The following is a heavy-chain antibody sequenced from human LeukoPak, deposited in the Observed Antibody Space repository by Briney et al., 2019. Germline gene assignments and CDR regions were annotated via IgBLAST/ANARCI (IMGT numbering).Heavy chain of an antibody. Sequence: GESLKISCKGSGYSFTSYWIGWVRQMPGKGLEWMGIIYPGDSDTRYSPSFQGQVTISADKSISTAYLQWSSLKASDTAMYYCARGGLMGSGYYNWFDPWGQGTLVTVSS. V-gene: IGHV5-51*01. CDR2: IYPGDSDT. D-gene: IGHD3-22*01. CDR3: ARGGLMGSGYYNWFDP. J-gene: IGHJ5*02. CDR1: GYSFTSYW.